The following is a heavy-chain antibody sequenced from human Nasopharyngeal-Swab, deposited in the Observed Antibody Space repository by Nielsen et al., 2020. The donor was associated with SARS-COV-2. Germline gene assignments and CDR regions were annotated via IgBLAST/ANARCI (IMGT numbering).Heavy chain of an antibody. CDR1: GFTFSSYS. V-gene: IGHV3-21*01. Sequence: GGSLRLSCAASGFTFSSYSMNWVRQAPGKGLEWVSSISSSSSYIYYADSVKGRFTISRDNAKNSQYLQMNSLRAEDTAVYYCAKMTTVATVWPPGYYYGMDVWGQGTTVTVSS. CDR3: AKMTTVATVWPPGYYYGMDV. CDR2: ISSSSSYI. D-gene: IGHD4-17*01. J-gene: IGHJ6*02.